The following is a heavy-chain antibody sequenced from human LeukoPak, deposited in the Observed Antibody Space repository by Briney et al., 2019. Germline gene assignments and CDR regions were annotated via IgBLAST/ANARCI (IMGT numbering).Heavy chain of an antibody. Sequence: SETLSLTCTVSGGSISSYYWSWIRQPPGKGLEWIGYIYYSGSTNYNPSLKSRVTISVDTSKNQFSLKLSSVTAADTAVYYCARDLGDAFDIWGQGTMVTVSS. CDR3: ARDLGDAFDI. J-gene: IGHJ3*02. CDR2: IYYSGST. D-gene: IGHD7-27*01. CDR1: GGSISSYY. V-gene: IGHV4-59*01.